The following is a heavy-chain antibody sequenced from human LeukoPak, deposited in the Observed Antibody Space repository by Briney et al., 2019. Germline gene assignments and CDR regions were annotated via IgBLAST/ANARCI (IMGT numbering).Heavy chain of an antibody. D-gene: IGHD5-24*01. CDR3: ARDYNRAYDY. CDR2: IWYDGNNK. J-gene: IGHJ4*02. Sequence: PGGSLRLSCAASGFTFGTYDMHWIRQAPGKGLEWVAVIWYDGNNKYYADSVKGRFTISRDNSKNTLFLQMNSLRVEDTAAYYCARDYNRAYDYWGQGTLVTVYS. V-gene: IGHV3-33*01. CDR1: GFTFGTYD.